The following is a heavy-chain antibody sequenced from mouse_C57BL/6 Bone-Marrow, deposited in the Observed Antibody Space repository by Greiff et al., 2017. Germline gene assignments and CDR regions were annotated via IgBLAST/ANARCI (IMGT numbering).Heavy chain of an antibody. CDR2: IYPRSGNT. D-gene: IGHD1-1*01. Sequence: QVQLKESGAELARPGASVKLSCKASGYTFTSYGISWVKQRTGQGLEWIGEIYPRSGNTYYNEKFKGKATLTADKSSSTAYMELRSLTSEDSAVYFCARRDYGTQLRGYLDDWGTGTTVTVSS. CDR3: ARRDYGTQLRGYLDD. CDR1: GYTFTSYG. V-gene: IGHV1-81*01. J-gene: IGHJ1*03.